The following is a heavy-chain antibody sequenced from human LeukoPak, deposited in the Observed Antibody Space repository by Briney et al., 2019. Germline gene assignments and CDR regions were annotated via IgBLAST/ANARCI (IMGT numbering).Heavy chain of an antibody. Sequence: SVKVSCKASGGTFSSYAISWVRQAPGQGLEWMGGIIPIFGTANYAQKFQGRVTIPTDESTSTAYMELSSLRSEDTAVYYCARGATVTTLNDAFDIWGQGTMVTVSS. CDR2: IIPIFGTA. CDR3: ARGATVTTLNDAFDI. CDR1: GGTFSSYA. J-gene: IGHJ3*02. D-gene: IGHD4-17*01. V-gene: IGHV1-69*05.